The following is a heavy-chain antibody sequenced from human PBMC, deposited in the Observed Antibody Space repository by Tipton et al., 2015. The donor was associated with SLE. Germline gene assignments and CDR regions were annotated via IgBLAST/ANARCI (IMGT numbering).Heavy chain of an antibody. CDR1: GGSISSGSYC. CDR2: IYTSGST. V-gene: IGHV4-61*09. J-gene: IGHJ4*02. Sequence: TLSLTCTVSGGSISSGSYCWSWIRQPAGKGLEWIGYIYTSGSTNYNPSLKSRVTISVDTSKNQFSPKLNSVTAADTAVYYCARGTIAARRLDYWGQGTLVTVSS. CDR3: ARGTIAARRLDY. D-gene: IGHD6-6*01.